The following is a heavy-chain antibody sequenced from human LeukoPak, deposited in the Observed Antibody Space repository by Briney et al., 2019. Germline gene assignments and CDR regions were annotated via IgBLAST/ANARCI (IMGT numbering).Heavy chain of an antibody. CDR2: SSSSGYK. Sequence: KTGGSLRLSCATSGSTFSSYSLNWVRQAPGKGLEWVSSSSSSGYKNYADSVRGRFTVSRDNSKNTLYLQMNSLRAEDTAVYYCANDGGGAIVVAYYFDYWGQGTLVTVSS. D-gene: IGHD3-22*01. V-gene: IGHV3-21*01. CDR1: GSTFSSYS. CDR3: ANDGGGAIVVAYYFDY. J-gene: IGHJ4*02.